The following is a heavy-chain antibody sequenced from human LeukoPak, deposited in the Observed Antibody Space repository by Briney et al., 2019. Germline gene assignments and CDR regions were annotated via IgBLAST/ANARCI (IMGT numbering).Heavy chain of an antibody. Sequence: SETLSLTCAVSGYSISSGYYWGWIRQPPRKGLDWIGSLSHSAITYHNPSLKSRVTISIDTSKNQFSLKLSSVTAADTAVYYCATFYGSGSRYFAYWGQGALVTVSS. V-gene: IGHV4-38-2*01. CDR2: LSHSAIT. CDR3: ATFYGSGSRYFAY. J-gene: IGHJ4*02. D-gene: IGHD3-10*01. CDR1: GYSISSGYY.